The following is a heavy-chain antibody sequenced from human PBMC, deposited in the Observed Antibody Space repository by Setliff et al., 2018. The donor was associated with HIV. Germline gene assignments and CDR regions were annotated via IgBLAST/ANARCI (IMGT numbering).Heavy chain of an antibody. J-gene: IGHJ5*02. V-gene: IGHV1-2*02. CDR2: INYSNGDT. Sequence: ASVKVSCKTSGYIFSGYYLHWLRRAPGQGLEWMGWINYSNGDTKFAENFQDRVTMTRDTSTSTVYMDPNRLTYDDTAVYYCALANIVSTARWNHWGRGTLVTVSS. CDR3: ALANIVSTARWNH. D-gene: IGHD3-16*02. CDR1: GYIFSGYY.